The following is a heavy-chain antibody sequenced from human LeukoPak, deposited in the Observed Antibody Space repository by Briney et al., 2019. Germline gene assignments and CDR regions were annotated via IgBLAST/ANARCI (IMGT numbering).Heavy chain of an antibody. CDR2: IYYSGST. CDR3: AGTLPPTYYYYYGMDV. J-gene: IGHJ6*02. D-gene: IGHD2-15*01. V-gene: IGHV4-30-4*01. CDR1: GGSIWGADYY. Sequence: SETLSLTCAVSGGSIWGADYYWTWIRQPPGKGLEWIGYIYYSGSTYYNPSLKSRVTISVDTSKNQFSLKLSSVTAADTAVCYCAGTLPPTYYYYYGMDVWGQGTTVTVSS.